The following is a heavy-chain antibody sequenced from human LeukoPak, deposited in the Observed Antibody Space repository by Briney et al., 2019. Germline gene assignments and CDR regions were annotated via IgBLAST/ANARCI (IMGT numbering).Heavy chain of an antibody. CDR2: IKSDGSST. V-gene: IGHV3-74*01. D-gene: IGHD1-1*01. CDR1: GFSFSSYW. J-gene: IGHJ6*02. Sequence: GGSLRLSCAASGFSFSSYWMHWVRQAPGKGLVWVSLIKSDGSSTTYADSVKGRFTISRDNAKNTLYLQMNSLRAEDTAVYYCARDRRYNYGSFSTYYYFYGLDVWGQGTTVTVSS. CDR3: ARDRRYNYGSFSTYYYFYGLDV.